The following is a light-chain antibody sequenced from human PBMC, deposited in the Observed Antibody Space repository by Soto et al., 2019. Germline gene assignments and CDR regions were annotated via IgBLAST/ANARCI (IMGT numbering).Light chain of an antibody. CDR1: SSDVGGYNY. CDR3: CSYAGSYTWV. V-gene: IGLV2-11*01. J-gene: IGLJ3*02. CDR2: DVS. Sequence: QSALTQPRSVSGSPGQSVTISCSETSSDVGGYNYVSWYQQHPGKAPKLMIYDVSKRPSGVPDRFSGSKSGNTASLNISGLQAEDEADYYCCSYAGSYTWVFGGGTKLTVL.